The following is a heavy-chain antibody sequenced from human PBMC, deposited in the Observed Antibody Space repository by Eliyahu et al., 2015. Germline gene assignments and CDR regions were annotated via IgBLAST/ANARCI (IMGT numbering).Heavy chain of an antibody. CDR3: ARRTYYGLGSYYNACWFGP. J-gene: IGHJ5*02. V-gene: IGHV4-39*01. D-gene: IGHD3-10*01. CDR1: GGSISSSXYX. CDR2: XDYXGXT. Sequence: QPHLQVSGPGLVKPSETLSLXCTVSGGSISSSXYXWGWIRQPXGKGLEWVGDXDYXGXTYYNPSLKSRVTXSVDTSKNQFSLRLSSVTAADTAVYYCARRTYYGLGSYYNACWFGPWGQGALVTVSS.